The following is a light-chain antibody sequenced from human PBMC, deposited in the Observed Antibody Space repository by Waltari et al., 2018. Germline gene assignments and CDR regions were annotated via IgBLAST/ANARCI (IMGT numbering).Light chain of an antibody. CDR1: QYVSSSY. CDR2: GAS. V-gene: IGKV3-20*01. CDR3: LQYGSPTFT. J-gene: IGKJ3*01. Sequence: EIVLTQSPGTLSLSPGERATLSCRPSQYVSSSYLAWYQQKPGQAPRLLIYGASFRAAGIPERFSGSGSGTDFTLTISRLEPEDFAVFYCLQYGSPTFTFGPGTKVEIK.